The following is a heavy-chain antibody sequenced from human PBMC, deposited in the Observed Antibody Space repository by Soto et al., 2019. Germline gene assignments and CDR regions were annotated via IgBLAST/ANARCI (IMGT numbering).Heavy chain of an antibody. CDR1: GGSFSGYY. Sequence: QVQLQQWGAGLLKPSETLSLTCDVYGGSFSGYYWTWIRQPPGKGLEWIGEINHSGSTLYNPSLKSRVTISVDTSNNQFSLRLTSVTAADTAVYYCARVKAADWFDPWGQGTLVTVSS. D-gene: IGHD6-13*01. CDR3: ARVKAADWFDP. J-gene: IGHJ5*02. CDR2: INHSGST. V-gene: IGHV4-34*01.